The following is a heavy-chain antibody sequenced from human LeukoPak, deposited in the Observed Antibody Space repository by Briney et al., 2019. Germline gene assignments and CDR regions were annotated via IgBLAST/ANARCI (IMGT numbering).Heavy chain of an antibody. CDR1: GGSFSGHY. Sequence: SETLYLTCAVYGGSFSGHYWTWIRQSPGKALEWVGEINHRGSAHYAPSLRSRVTISVDTAKNQFSLRLNSVTAADTAVYYCARGVVAGSLGDYYYYMDAWGKGTTVTVSS. J-gene: IGHJ6*03. CDR3: ARGVVAGSLGDYYYYMDA. D-gene: IGHD6-19*01. CDR2: INHRGSA. V-gene: IGHV4-34*01.